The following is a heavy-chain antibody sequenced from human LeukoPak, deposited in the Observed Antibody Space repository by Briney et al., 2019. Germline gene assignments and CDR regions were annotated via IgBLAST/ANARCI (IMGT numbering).Heavy chain of an antibody. J-gene: IGHJ4*02. Sequence: GGSLRLSCAASGFTFSTYWMSWVRQAPGKGLEWVANIRKDGSDIHYVDSVKGRSTISRDNAKNSLYLQMNSLRAEDTAVYYCARGYCSGGSCYWTRYFDYWGQGTLVTVSS. V-gene: IGHV3-7*01. CDR3: ARGYCSGGSCYWTRYFDY. D-gene: IGHD2-15*01. CDR2: IRKDGSDI. CDR1: GFTFSTYW.